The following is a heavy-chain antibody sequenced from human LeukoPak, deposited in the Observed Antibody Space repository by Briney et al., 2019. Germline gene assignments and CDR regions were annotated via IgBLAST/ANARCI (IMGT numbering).Heavy chain of an antibody. V-gene: IGHV1-3*01. CDR2: INAGNGNT. J-gene: IGHJ4*02. D-gene: IGHD5-18*01. Sequence: GSVKVSCKASGYTFTSYAMHWVRQAPGQRLEWMGWINAGNGNTKYSQKFQGRVTITRDTSASTAYMELSSLRSEETAVYYCARGGYSYGQLDYWGQGTLVTVSS. CDR1: GYTFTSYA. CDR3: ARGGYSYGQLDY.